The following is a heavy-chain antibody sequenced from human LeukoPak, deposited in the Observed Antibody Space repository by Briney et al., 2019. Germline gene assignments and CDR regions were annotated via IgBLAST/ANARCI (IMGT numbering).Heavy chain of an antibody. V-gene: IGHV3-23*05. J-gene: IGHJ6*02. D-gene: IGHD3-10*02. CDR1: GFTFSADA. CDR2: IGSDNKP. Sequence: GGSLRLSCEASGFTFSADAMTWVRQAPGQGLEWVSSIGSDNKPHYSESVKGRFAISRDNSKSMLFLQLHSLRAEDTALYYCAGDLHYYVAMDVWGQGTTVTVSS. CDR3: AGDLHYYVAMDV.